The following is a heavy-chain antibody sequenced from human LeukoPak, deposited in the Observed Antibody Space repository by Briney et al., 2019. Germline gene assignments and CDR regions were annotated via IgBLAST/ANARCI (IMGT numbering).Heavy chain of an antibody. D-gene: IGHD3-10*01. CDR1: GYTFTSYY. J-gene: IGHJ5*02. CDR3: ARVGWFGDNWFDP. CDR2: INPSGGST. Sequence: ASVKVSCKASGYTFTSYYMHWVRQAPGQGLEWMGIINPSGGSTSYAQKFQGRVTMTRDMSTSTDYMELSSLRSEDTAVYYCARVGWFGDNWFDPWGQGTLVTVSS. V-gene: IGHV1-46*01.